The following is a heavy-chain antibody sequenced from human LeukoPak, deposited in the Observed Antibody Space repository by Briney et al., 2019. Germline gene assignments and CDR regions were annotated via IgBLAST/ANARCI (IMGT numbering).Heavy chain of an antibody. Sequence: GGSLRLSCAASGFTFSSYAMNWVRQAPCKGLEWVSGISGSGDNTYYADSVKGRFTISRDNSKNTLYLQMNSLRAEDTAVYYCAKHYSRKFDPWGQGTLATVSS. CDR1: GFTFSSYA. CDR2: ISGSGDNT. V-gene: IGHV3-23*01. CDR3: AKHYSRKFDP. J-gene: IGHJ5*02. D-gene: IGHD4-11*01.